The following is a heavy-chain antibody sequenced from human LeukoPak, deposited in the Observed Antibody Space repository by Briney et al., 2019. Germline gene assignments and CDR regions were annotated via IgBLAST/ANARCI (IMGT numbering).Heavy chain of an antibody. V-gene: IGHV5-51*01. Sequence: GESLKISCKGSGYSFTSYWIGWVRQMPGKGLEWMGIIYPGDSDTRYSPSLQGQVTISADKSISTAYLQWSSLKASDTAMYYCARLSPETYDILTGYYRYYFDYWGQGTLVTVSS. J-gene: IGHJ4*02. CDR2: IYPGDSDT. CDR1: GYSFTSYW. D-gene: IGHD3-9*01. CDR3: ARLSPETYDILTGYYRYYFDY.